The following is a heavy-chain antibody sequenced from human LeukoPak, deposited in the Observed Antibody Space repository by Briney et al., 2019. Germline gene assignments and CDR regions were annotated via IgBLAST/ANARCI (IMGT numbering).Heavy chain of an antibody. CDR2: IKSKTDGGTT. J-gene: IGHJ4*02. CDR3: TTETYSSSSDY. V-gene: IGHV3-15*01. D-gene: IGHD6-6*01. CDR1: GFTFRNAW. Sequence: PGGSLRLSRAASGFTFRNAWMSWVRQAPGKGLEWVGRIKSKTDGGTTDYAAPVKGRFTISRDDSKNTLYLQMNSLKTEDTAVYYCTTETYSSSSDYWGQGTLVTVSS.